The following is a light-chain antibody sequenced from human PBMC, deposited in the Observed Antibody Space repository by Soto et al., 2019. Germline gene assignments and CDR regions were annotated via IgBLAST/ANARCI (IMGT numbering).Light chain of an antibody. V-gene: IGLV1-40*01. CDR3: QSYDSSLSGSKVV. CDR2: GNR. CDR1: SSNIGAGYD. Sequence: QSVLTQPPSVSGAPGQRVTISCTGSSSNIGAGYDVHWYQQLPGTAPKLVIYGNRNRLSGVPDRFSGSKSGTSASLAITGLQAEDEADYYCQSYDSSLSGSKVVFGGGTKLTVL. J-gene: IGLJ2*01.